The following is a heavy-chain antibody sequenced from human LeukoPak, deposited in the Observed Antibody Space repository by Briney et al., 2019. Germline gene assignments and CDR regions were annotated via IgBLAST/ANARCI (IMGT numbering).Heavy chain of an antibody. J-gene: IGHJ6*03. V-gene: IGHV4-4*07. Sequence: PSETLSLTCTVSGGSISSYYWSWIRQPAGKGLEWIGRIYTSGSTNYNPSLKSRVTMSVDTSKNQFSLKLSSVTAADTAVYYCARSCSSTSCYRGLYYYYYMDVWGKGTTVTVSS. D-gene: IGHD2-2*02. CDR3: ARSCSSTSCYRGLYYYYYMDV. CDR1: GGSISSYY. CDR2: IYTSGST.